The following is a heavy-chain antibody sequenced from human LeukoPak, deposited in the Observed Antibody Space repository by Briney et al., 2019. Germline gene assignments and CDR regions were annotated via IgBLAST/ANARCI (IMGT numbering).Heavy chain of an antibody. CDR3: ARGSPLWFGESLNWFDP. J-gene: IGHJ5*02. V-gene: IGHV4-59*01. CDR1: GGSISSYY. Sequence: SETLSLTCTVSGGSISSYYWSWIRQPPGKGLEWIGYIYYSGSTNYNPSLKSRVTISVDTSKNQFSLKLSSVTAADTVVYYCARGSPLWFGESLNWFDPWGQGTLVTVSS. CDR2: IYYSGST. D-gene: IGHD3-10*01.